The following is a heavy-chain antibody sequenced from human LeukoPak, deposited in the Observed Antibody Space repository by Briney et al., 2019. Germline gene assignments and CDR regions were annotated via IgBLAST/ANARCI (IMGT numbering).Heavy chain of an antibody. CDR2: TYYSGST. CDR1: GGSISSGGYY. V-gene: IGHV4-31*03. J-gene: IGHJ2*01. Sequence: SETLSLTCTVSGGSISSGGYYWSWIRQHPGKGLEWIGYTYYSGSTYYNPSLKSRVTISVDTSKNQFSLKLSSVTAADTAVYYCARGHGTMVRGVIVSAWYFDLWGRGTLVTVSS. D-gene: IGHD3-10*01. CDR3: ARGHGTMVRGVIVSAWYFDL.